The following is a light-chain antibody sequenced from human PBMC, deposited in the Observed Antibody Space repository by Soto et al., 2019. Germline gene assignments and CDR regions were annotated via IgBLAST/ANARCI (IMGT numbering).Light chain of an antibody. V-gene: IGLV2-14*01. Sequence: QSALTQPASVSGSPGQSITISCTGTSSDVGGYNYVSWYQQHPGKDPKLMIYDVSNRPSGVSNRFSGSKSGNTASLTISGLQAEDEADYDCSSYTSSSSGVFGGGTKLTVL. CDR1: SSDVGGYNY. J-gene: IGLJ3*02. CDR2: DVS. CDR3: SSYTSSSSGV.